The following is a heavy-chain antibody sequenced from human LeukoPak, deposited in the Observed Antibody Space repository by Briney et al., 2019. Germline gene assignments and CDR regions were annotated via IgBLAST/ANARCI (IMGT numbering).Heavy chain of an antibody. D-gene: IGHD3-9*01. CDR3: ARGPGYEILTGSFNYYYMDV. CDR1: GESFSGYY. Sequence: PSETLSLTCVVYGESFSGYYWGWIRQPPGKGLEWIGEINHSGSTHYNPSLKSRVIISVDTSKRQFFLKLRSVTAPDTAVYYCARGPGYEILTGSFNYYYMDVWGKGTTVTVSS. J-gene: IGHJ6*03. V-gene: IGHV4-34*01. CDR2: INHSGST.